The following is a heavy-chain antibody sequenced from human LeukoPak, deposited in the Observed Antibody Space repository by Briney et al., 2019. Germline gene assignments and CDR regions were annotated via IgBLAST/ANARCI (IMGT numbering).Heavy chain of an antibody. CDR3: ARDGYYYGSGSYYFGFDRYYYYYMDV. V-gene: IGHV4-4*07. J-gene: IGHJ6*03. Sequence: PSETLSLTCTVSGGSISSYYWSWIRQPAGKGLEWIGRIYTSGSTNHNPSLKSRVTMSVDTSKNQFSLKVSSVTAADTAVYYCARDGYYYGSGSYYFGFDRYYYYYMDVWGKGTTVTISS. CDR1: GGSISSYY. CDR2: IYTSGST. D-gene: IGHD3-10*01.